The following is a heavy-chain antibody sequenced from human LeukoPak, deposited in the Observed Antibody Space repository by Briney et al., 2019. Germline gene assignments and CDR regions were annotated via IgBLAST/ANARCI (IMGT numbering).Heavy chain of an antibody. CDR1: GGSISSSY. J-gene: IGHJ4*02. D-gene: IGHD3-16*01. CDR3: AAGEDY. Sequence: SETLSLTCTVSGGSISSSYWSWIRQPPGKGLEWIGYIYYIGSTNYNPSLKSRVTISVGTSKNQFSLKLTSVTAADTAVYYCAAGEDYWGQGTLVTVSS. CDR2: IYYIGST. V-gene: IGHV4-59*01.